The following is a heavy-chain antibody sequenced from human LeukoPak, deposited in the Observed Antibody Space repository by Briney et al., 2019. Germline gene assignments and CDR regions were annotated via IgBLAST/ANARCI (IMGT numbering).Heavy chain of an antibody. Sequence: GGSLRLSCAASGFTFSSYGMHWVRQAPGKGPEWVAVISYDGSNKYYADSVKGRFTISRDNSKNTLYLQMNSLRAEDTAVYYCAKGYGSGWYVFDYWGQGTLVTVSS. D-gene: IGHD6-19*01. V-gene: IGHV3-30*18. CDR2: ISYDGSNK. CDR3: AKGYGSGWYVFDY. CDR1: GFTFSSYG. J-gene: IGHJ4*02.